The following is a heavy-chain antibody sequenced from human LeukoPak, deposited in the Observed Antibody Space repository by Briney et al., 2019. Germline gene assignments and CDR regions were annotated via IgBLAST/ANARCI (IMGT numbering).Heavy chain of an antibody. CDR1: GGSISSGGYY. CDR3: ARVEYYYDSSGYRAQVFDY. CDR2: ICYSGST. Sequence: PSETLSLTCTVSGGSISSGGYYWSWIRQHPGKGLEWIGYICYSGSTYYNPSLKSRVTISVDTSKNQFSLKLSSVTAADTAVYYCARVEYYYDSSGYRAQVFDYWGQGTLVTVSS. V-gene: IGHV4-31*03. D-gene: IGHD3-22*01. J-gene: IGHJ4*02.